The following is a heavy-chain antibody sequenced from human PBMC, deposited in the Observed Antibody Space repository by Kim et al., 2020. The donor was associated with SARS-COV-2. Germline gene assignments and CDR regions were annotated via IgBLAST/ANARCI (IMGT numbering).Heavy chain of an antibody. J-gene: IGHJ6*01. CDR1: GFTFSSNY. V-gene: IGHV3-53*01. CDR3: ATAVKSMFVFEYYVVDV. D-gene: IGHD3-10*02. CDR2: INSGGSK. Sequence: GGSLRLSCAASGFTFSSNYMSWVRQAPGKGLEWVSDINSGGSKYYSAAAMGRLITISGDNTKTPYHQLNSRMTADDTAYYYATAVKSMFVFEYYVVDVW.